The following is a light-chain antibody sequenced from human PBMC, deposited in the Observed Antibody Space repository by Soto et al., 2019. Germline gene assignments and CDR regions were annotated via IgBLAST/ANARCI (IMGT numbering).Light chain of an antibody. V-gene: IGKV3-20*01. CDR3: LQYGSTPGT. J-gene: IGKJ1*01. Sequence: EIVLTQSPGTLSLSPGERATLSCRASLSVPNSFLSWYQQKPGQAPRLLIIGASSRATGTPDRFSGSGSGTDFTLIISTLEPEDFALYYCLQYGSTPGTFGQGTKVDLK. CDR2: GAS. CDR1: LSVPNSF.